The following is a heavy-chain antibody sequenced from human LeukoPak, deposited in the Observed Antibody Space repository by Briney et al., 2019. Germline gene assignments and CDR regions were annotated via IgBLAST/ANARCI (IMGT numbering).Heavy chain of an antibody. Sequence: GESLKISCKASGYSFNSYYIGWVRQMPGKGLGWMGIIYPGDPETRYSPSFQGHVTISLDRSVTTAYLRFNNLKASDTAMYYCARGVDFWSGSPYFDFWGQGTLVTVSS. D-gene: IGHD3-3*01. CDR3: ARGVDFWSGSPYFDF. J-gene: IGHJ4*02. V-gene: IGHV5-51*01. CDR1: GYSFNSYY. CDR2: IYPGDPET.